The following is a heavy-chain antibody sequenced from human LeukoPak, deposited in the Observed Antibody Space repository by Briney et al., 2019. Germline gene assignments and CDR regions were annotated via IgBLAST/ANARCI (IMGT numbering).Heavy chain of an antibody. CDR2: IYYSGST. CDR3: ARKRQLRYFGRVVGHNWFDP. CDR1: GGSISSYY. J-gene: IGHJ5*02. Sequence: SETLSLTCTVSGGSISSYYWSWIRQPPGKGLEWIGYIYYSGSTNYNPSLKSRVTISVDTSKNQFSLKLSSVTAADTAVYYCARKRQLRYFGRVVGHNWFDPWGQGTLVTVSS. V-gene: IGHV4-59*12. D-gene: IGHD3-9*01.